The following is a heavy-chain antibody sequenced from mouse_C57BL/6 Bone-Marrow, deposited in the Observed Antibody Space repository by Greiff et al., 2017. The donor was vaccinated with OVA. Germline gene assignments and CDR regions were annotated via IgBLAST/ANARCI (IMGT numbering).Heavy chain of an antibody. CDR3: TRWDTRSAMDY. CDR1: GYTFTSYW. Sequence: LQQPGSELVRPGASVKLSCKASGYTFTSYWMPWVKQRHGQGLEWIGNIYPGSGSTNYDEKFKSKGTLTVDTSSSTAYMHLSSLTSEDSAVYYCTRWDTRSAMDYWGQGTSVTVSS. J-gene: IGHJ4*01. D-gene: IGHD2-12*01. V-gene: IGHV1S22*01. CDR2: IYPGSGST.